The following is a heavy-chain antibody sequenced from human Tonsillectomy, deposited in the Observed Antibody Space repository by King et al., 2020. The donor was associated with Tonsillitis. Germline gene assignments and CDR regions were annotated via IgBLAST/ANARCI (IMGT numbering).Heavy chain of an antibody. D-gene: IGHD6-13*01. CDR2: IRYDGSNK. V-gene: IGHV3-30*02. CDR3: AKDAPGGIVAA. J-gene: IGHJ4*02. CDR1: GFTFSSYG. Sequence: VQLVESGGGVVQPGGSLRLSCAASGFTFSSYGMHWVRQAPGKGLEWVAFIRYDGSNKFYADSVKGRFTISRDNSKNTLYLQMNSLRDEDTAVYYCAKDAPGGIVAAWGQGTLVTVSS.